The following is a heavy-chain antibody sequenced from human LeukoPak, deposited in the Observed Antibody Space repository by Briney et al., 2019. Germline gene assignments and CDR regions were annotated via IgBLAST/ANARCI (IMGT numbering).Heavy chain of an antibody. D-gene: IGHD3-22*01. CDR2: IYYSGST. CDR3: ARAGTHYYDSSGYYQESSEVFDY. Sequence: SETLSLTCTVSGGSISSSSYYWGWIRQPPGKGLEWIGSIYYSGSTYYNPSLKSRVTISVDTSKNQFSLKLSSVTAADTAVYYCARAGTHYYDSSGYYQESSEVFDYWGQGTLVTVSS. J-gene: IGHJ4*02. CDR1: GGSISSSSYY. V-gene: IGHV4-39*07.